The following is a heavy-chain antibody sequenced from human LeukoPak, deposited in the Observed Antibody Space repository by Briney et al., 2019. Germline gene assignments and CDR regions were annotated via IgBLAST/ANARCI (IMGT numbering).Heavy chain of an antibody. CDR3: ARDQADLRTSGSYKSYYYYYGMDV. J-gene: IGHJ6*02. CDR2: INPNSGGT. V-gene: IGHV1-2*04. D-gene: IGHD3-10*01. Sequence: ASVKVSCKASGYTFTGYYMHWVRQAPGQGLEWMGWINPNSGGTNYAQKFQGLVTMTRDTSISTAYMELSRLRSDDTAVYYCARDQADLRTSGSYKSYYYYYGMDVWGQGTTVTVSS. CDR1: GYTFTGYY.